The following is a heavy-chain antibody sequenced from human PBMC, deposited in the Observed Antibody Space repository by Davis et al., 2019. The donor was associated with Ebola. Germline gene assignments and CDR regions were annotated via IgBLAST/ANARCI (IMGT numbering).Heavy chain of an antibody. V-gene: IGHV3-7*03. CDR2: IKQDGSEK. D-gene: IGHD6-19*01. J-gene: IGHJ6*02. CDR1: GFTFSSYW. CDR3: AKDLSPGVAGPNYYYYGMDV. Sequence: GESLKISCAASGFTFSSYWMSWVRQAPGKGLEWVANIKQDGSEKYYVDSVKGRFTISRDNAKNSLYLQMNSLRAEDTALYYCAKDLSPGVAGPNYYYYGMDVWGQGTTVTVSS.